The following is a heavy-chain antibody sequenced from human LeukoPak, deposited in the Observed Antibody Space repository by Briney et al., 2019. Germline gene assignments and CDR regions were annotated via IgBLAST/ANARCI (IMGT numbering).Heavy chain of an antibody. V-gene: IGHV3-30*03. D-gene: IGHD2-21*01. CDR1: GFTFSSYS. CDR2: ISYDGSNK. J-gene: IGHJ3*02. Sequence: PGGSLRLSCAASGFTFSSYSMNWVRQAPGKGLEWVAVISYDGSNKYYADSVKGRFTISRDNSKNTLYLQMNSLRAEDTAVYYCARDLSAYCGGDCSPQTQTENAFDIWGQGTMVTVSS. CDR3: ARDLSAYCGGDCSPQTQTENAFDI.